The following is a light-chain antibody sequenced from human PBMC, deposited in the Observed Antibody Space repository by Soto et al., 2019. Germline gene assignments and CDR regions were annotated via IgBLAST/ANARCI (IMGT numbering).Light chain of an antibody. J-gene: IGKJ1*01. Sequence: EKVMTQSPATLSMSPGERATLSCRASQSVSSFLAWYQQKPGQAPRLLIYGASTRATGIPARFSGSGSGTEFTLTIISLHSEDFAVYYCQQYSNWPSWTFGQGTKVEVK. CDR3: QQYSNWPSWT. V-gene: IGKV3-15*01. CDR1: QSVSSF. CDR2: GAS.